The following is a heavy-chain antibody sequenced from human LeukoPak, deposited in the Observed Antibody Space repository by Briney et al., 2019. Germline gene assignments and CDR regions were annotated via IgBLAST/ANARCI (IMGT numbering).Heavy chain of an antibody. J-gene: IGHJ4*02. CDR1: GFTFRDYY. D-gene: IGHD2-2*01. Sequence: PGGSLRLSCAASGFTFRDYYMSWIRQAPGKGLEWVSYISSSGSTIYYADSAKGRFTISRDNAKNSLYLQMNSLRAEDTAVYYCARTRGIVVVPAATDYWGQGTLVTVSS. V-gene: IGHV3-11*04. CDR2: ISSSGSTI. CDR3: ARTRGIVVVPAATDY.